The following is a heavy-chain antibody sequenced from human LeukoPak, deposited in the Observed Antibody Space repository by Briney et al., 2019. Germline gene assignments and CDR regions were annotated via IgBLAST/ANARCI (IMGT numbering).Heavy chain of an antibody. Sequence: SETLSLTCTVSGGSISGYYWSWIRQPPGKGLEWIGSIYHSGSTYYNPSLKSRVTISVDTSKNQFSLKLSSVTAADTAVYYCAREIPVGATRGGWFDPWGQGTLVTVSS. J-gene: IGHJ5*02. CDR3: AREIPVGATRGGWFDP. D-gene: IGHD1-26*01. CDR1: GGSISGYY. CDR2: IYHSGST. V-gene: IGHV4-38-2*02.